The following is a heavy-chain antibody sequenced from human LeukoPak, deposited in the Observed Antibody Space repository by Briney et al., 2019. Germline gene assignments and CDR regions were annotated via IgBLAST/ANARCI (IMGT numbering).Heavy chain of an antibody. CDR3: ARDLERYYDLEGRSGY. D-gene: IGHD3-3*01. J-gene: IGHJ4*02. CDR1: GNTFFNYG. CDR2: IHGGNGNS. V-gene: IGHV1-3*01. Sequence: ASVKVSCKASGNTFFNYGIHWVRQAPGQALEWMGWIHGGNGNSKYSQKFQGRVTMTRDTSANTAYMELSSLRSDDTAVYYCARDLERYYDLEGRSGYWGQGTLVTVSS.